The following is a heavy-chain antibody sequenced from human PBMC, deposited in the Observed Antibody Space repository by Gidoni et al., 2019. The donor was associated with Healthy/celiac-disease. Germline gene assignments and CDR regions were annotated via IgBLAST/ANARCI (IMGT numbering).Heavy chain of an antibody. Sequence: QVQLQESGPGLVKPSGTLSLTCAVSGGSISRSNWWSWVRQPPGKGLEWIGEIYHSGSTNYNPSLKSRVTISVDKSKNQFSLKLSSVTAADTAVYYCARVPGSGYYDSSGYSFFDYWGQGTLVTVSS. CDR1: GGSISRSNW. CDR2: IYHSGST. V-gene: IGHV4-4*02. CDR3: ARVPGSGYYDSSGYSFFDY. J-gene: IGHJ4*02. D-gene: IGHD3-22*01.